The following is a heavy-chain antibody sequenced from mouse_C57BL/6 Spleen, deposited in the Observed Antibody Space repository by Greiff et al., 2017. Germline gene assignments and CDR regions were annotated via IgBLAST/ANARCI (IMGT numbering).Heavy chain of an antibody. Sequence: QVQLQQPGAELVRPGSSVKLSCKASGYTFTSYWMDWVKQRPGQGLEWIGNIYPSDSETHYNQKFKDKATLTVDKSSSTAYMQLSSLTSEDSAVYYCARLDGSSWGYFDVWGTGTTVTVSS. CDR3: ARLDGSSWGYFDV. V-gene: IGHV1-61*01. CDR1: GYTFTSYW. J-gene: IGHJ1*03. CDR2: IYPSDSET. D-gene: IGHD1-1*01.